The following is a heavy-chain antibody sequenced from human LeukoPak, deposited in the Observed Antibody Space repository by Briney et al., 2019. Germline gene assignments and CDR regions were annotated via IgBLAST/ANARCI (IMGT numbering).Heavy chain of an antibody. V-gene: IGHV4-59*01. CDR1: GGSISSYY. CDR3: ASGPRNYYYSGSYHY. Sequence: SETLSLTCTVSGGSISSYYWSWIRQPPGKGLEWIGFIYYSESSNYNPSLRSRVTISVDTSKNQFSLKLSSVTAADTAVYFCASGPRNYYYSGSYHYWGQGTLVTVSS. D-gene: IGHD3-10*01. J-gene: IGHJ4*02. CDR2: IYYSESS.